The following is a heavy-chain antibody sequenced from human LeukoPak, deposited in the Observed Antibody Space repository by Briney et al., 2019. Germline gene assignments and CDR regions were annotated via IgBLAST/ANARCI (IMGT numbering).Heavy chain of an antibody. CDR2: IKDGGTTT. Sequence: GGSLRLSCAASGFTFSSYWIHWVGQVPGKGLVWVSRIKDGGTTTDYADSVKGRFTISRDDAKNTLYLQMNSLRAEDTAVYYCTTIRPGYWGQGTLVTVPP. CDR3: TTIRPGY. V-gene: IGHV3-74*01. J-gene: IGHJ4*02. D-gene: IGHD5-12*01. CDR1: GFTFSSYW.